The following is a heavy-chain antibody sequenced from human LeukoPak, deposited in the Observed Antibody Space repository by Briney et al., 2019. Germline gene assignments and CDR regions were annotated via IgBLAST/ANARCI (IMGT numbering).Heavy chain of an antibody. V-gene: IGHV1-2*02. CDR2: INPNSGGT. Sequence: VASVKVSCKASGYTFTGYYMHWARQAPGQGLEWMGWINPNSGGTNYAQKFQGRVTMTTDTSTSTAYMELRSLRSDDTAVYYCARDPGGYYDILTGYQYNWFDPWGQGTLVTVSS. CDR3: ARDPGGYYDILTGYQYNWFDP. J-gene: IGHJ5*02. D-gene: IGHD3-9*01. CDR1: GYTFTGYY.